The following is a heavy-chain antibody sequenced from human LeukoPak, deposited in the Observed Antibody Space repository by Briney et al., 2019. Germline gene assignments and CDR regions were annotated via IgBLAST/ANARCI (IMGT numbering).Heavy chain of an antibody. CDR1: GFTFSSYW. CDR2: INSDGSST. V-gene: IGHV3-74*01. J-gene: IGHJ4*02. D-gene: IGHD4-17*01. Sequence: GGSLRLSCAASGFTFSSYWMHWVRQAPGKGLVWVSRINSDGSSTSYADSVKGQFTISRDNAKNTLYLQMNSLRAEDTAVYYCARDSHGDYVDFDYWGQGTLVTVSS. CDR3: ARDSHGDYVDFDY.